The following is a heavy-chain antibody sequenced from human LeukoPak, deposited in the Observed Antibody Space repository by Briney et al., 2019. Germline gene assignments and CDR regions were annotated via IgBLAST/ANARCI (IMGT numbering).Heavy chain of an antibody. Sequence: GGTLRLSCAASGFTFSSYGMSWVRQAPGKGLEWVSAISGSGGSTYYADSVKGRFTISRDNSKNTLYLQMNSLRAEDTAVYYCARDFHIVVVVAAYYWGQGTLVTVSS. D-gene: IGHD2-15*01. CDR2: ISGSGGST. V-gene: IGHV3-23*01. CDR1: GFTFSSYG. J-gene: IGHJ4*02. CDR3: ARDFHIVVVVAAYY.